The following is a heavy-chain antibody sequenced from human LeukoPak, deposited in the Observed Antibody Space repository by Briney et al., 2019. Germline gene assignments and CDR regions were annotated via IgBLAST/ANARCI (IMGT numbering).Heavy chain of an antibody. D-gene: IGHD2-2*01. V-gene: IGHV1-2*04. J-gene: IGHJ5*02. CDR1: GYTFTGYY. CDR2: INPNSGGT. Sequence: ASVRVSCRASGYTFTGYYMRWVRQAPGQGLEWMRWINPNSGGTNYAQKFQGWVTMTRDTSISTAYMELSRLRSDDTAVYYCARGEDIVVVPAGTFDPWGQGTLVTVSS. CDR3: ARGEDIVVVPAGTFDP.